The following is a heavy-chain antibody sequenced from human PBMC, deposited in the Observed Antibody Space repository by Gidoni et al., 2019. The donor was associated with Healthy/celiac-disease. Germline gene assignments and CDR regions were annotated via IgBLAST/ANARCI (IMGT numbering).Heavy chain of an antibody. CDR2: IYYSGST. CDR3: ARDREADCSSTSCYTLPGGNGMDV. V-gene: IGHV4-59*01. Sequence: QVQLQESGPGLVKPSETLSLTCTVSGGSISSYYWSWIRQPPGKGLEWIVYIYYSGSTNYNPSLKSRVTISVDTSKNQFSLKLSSVTAADTAVYYCARDREADCSSTSCYTLPGGNGMDVWGQGTTVTVSS. J-gene: IGHJ6*02. D-gene: IGHD2-2*02. CDR1: GGSISSYY.